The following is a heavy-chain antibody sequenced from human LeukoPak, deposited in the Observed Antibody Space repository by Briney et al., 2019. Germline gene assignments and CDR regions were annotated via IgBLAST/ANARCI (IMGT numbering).Heavy chain of an antibody. CDR2: IYYSGST. J-gene: IGHJ4*02. V-gene: IGHV4-59*01. D-gene: IGHD6-19*01. CDR1: GGSISSYY. CDR3: ARSSGWDFDY. Sequence: SETLSLTCTVSGGSISSYYWSWIRQPPGKGLEWIGYIYYSGSTNYNPSLKSRVTISVDTSKNQFSLKLSSVTAADTAVYYCARSSGWDFDYWGQGTLVTVPS.